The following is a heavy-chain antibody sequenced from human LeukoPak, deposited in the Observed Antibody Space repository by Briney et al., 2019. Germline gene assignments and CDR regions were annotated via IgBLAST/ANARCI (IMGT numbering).Heavy chain of an antibody. D-gene: IGHD6-19*01. CDR2: IYYSGST. CDR1: SGSISSYY. J-gene: IGHJ5*02. V-gene: IGHV4-59*08. CDR3: ARRLGVAGFNWFDP. Sequence: SETLSLTCTVSSGSISSYYWSWIRQPPGKGLEGIGYIYYSGSTNYNPSLKSRVTISVDTSKNQFSLKLSSVTAADTAVYYCARRLGVAGFNWFDPWGQGTLVTVSS.